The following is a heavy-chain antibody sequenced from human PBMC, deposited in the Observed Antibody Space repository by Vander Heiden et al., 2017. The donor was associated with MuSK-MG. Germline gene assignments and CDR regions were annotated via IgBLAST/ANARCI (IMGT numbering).Heavy chain of an antibody. J-gene: IGHJ6*02. CDR3: ARDRLRDIGVVVAASGLYGMDV. V-gene: IGHV1-3*01. CDR1: GYTFTSYA. Sequence: QVQLVQSGAEVKKPGASVKVSCKVSGYTFTSYAMHWVRQAPGQRLEWMGWINAGNGNTKYSQKFQGRVTITRETSASKAYMELSSLRSEDTAVYYCARDRLRDIGVVVAASGLYGMDVWGQGTTVTVSS. D-gene: IGHD2-15*01. CDR2: INAGNGNT.